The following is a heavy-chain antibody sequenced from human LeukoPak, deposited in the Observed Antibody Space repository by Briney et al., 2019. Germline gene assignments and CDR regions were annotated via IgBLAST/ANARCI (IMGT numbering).Heavy chain of an antibody. Sequence: ASVKVSCKASGYTFTGYYMHWARQAPGQGLEWMGWINPNSGGTNYAQKFQGRVTMTRDTSISTAYMELSRLRSDDTAVYYCARERTLTSCYDYWGQGTLVTVSS. CDR1: GYTFTGYY. CDR3: ARERTLTSCYDY. D-gene: IGHD2-15*01. V-gene: IGHV1-2*02. CDR2: INPNSGGT. J-gene: IGHJ4*02.